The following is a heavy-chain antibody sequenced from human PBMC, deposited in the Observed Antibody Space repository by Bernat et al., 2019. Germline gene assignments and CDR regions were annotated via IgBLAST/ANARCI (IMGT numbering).Heavy chain of an antibody. CDR1: GYTFSTYK. V-gene: IGHV1-18*01. CDR3: ARGYRNFDY. Sequence: QVYLVQSGADVKKPGASVKVSCGASGYTFSTYKITWVRQAPGQGLEWMGWISPYNGNANYAQNFQGRVTMTTDTSTSTAYMELTSLRSDDTAIYYCARGYRNFDYWGQGTLVSVSS. J-gene: IGHJ4*02. CDR2: ISPYNGNA. D-gene: IGHD4-11*01.